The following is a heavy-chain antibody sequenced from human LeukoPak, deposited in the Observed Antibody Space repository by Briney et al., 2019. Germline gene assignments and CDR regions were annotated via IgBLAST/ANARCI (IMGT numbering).Heavy chain of an antibody. Sequence: GGSLRLSCAASGFTFSSYWMHWVRQAPGKGLVWGSRINSDGSSTSYADSVKGRFTISRDNAKNTLYLQMNSLRAEDTAVYYCAREGYSGYADAFDIWGQGTMVTVSS. V-gene: IGHV3-74*01. D-gene: IGHD5-12*01. CDR2: INSDGSST. J-gene: IGHJ3*02. CDR3: AREGYSGYADAFDI. CDR1: GFTFSSYW.